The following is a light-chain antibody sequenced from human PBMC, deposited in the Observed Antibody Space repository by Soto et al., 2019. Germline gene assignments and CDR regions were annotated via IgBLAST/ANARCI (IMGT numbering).Light chain of an antibody. CDR1: SGFNVGTYR. CDR2: TKADSDK. J-gene: IGLJ3*02. Sequence: QPVLTQASSLSASPGASASLTCTLRSGFNVGTYRIYWYQQKPGSPPQYLLKTKADSDKEEGSGVPSRFSASKDASANAGILLISGLQSEDEGDYYCMIWHSSTWVFGGGTKLTVL. V-gene: IGLV5-45*03. CDR3: MIWHSSTWV.